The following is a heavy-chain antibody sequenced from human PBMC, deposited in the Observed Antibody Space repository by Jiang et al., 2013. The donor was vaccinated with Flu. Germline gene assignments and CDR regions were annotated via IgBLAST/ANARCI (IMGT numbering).Heavy chain of an antibody. V-gene: IGHV3-30-3*01. D-gene: IGHD1-26*01. Sequence: EWVAVISYDGSNKYYADSVKGRFTISRDNSKNTLYLQMNSLRAEDTAVYYCARAAQWELLNYFDYWGQGTLVTVSS. CDR3: ARAAQWELLNYFDY. CDR2: ISYDGSNK. J-gene: IGHJ4*02.